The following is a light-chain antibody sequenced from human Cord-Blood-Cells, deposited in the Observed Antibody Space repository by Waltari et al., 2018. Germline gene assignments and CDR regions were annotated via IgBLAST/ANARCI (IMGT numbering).Light chain of an antibody. J-gene: IGLJ3*02. V-gene: IGLV2-14*03. CDR3: SSYTSSSTLV. CDR1: SRHVGGDNY. CDR2: DVS. Sequence: QSALTQPASVSGSPGQSITISCTGTSRHVGGDNYVSWYQQHPGKAPKLMIYDVSNRPSGVSNRFSGSKSGNTASLTISGLQAEDEADYYCSSYTSSSTLVFGGGTKLTVL.